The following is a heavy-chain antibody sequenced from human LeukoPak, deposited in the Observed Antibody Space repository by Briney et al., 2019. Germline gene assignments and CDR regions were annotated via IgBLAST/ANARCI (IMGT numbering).Heavy chain of an antibody. Sequence: KPGGSLRLSCAASGFTFSSYCMNWVRQAPGKGLEWVSSISSSSSHIYYADSVKGRFTISRDNAKNSLYLQTNSLRAEDTAVYYCAREEDYGSGSYYQRWYYFDYWGQGTLVTVSS. J-gene: IGHJ4*02. V-gene: IGHV3-21*01. CDR1: GFTFSSYC. D-gene: IGHD3-10*01. CDR2: ISSSSSHI. CDR3: AREEDYGSGSYYQRWYYFDY.